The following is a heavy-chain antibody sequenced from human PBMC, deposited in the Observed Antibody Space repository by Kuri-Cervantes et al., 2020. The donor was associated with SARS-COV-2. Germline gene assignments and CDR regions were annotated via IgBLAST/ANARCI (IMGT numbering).Heavy chain of an antibody. V-gene: IGHV1-18*01. CDR1: GYTFTSYG. CDR2: ISAYNGNT. Sequence: ASVKVSCKASGYTFTSYGISWVRQAPGQGLEWMGWISAYNGNTNYAQKLQGRVTMTTDTSTSTAYMELWSLRSDDTAVYYCASISVFRYCSSTSCPHGWGHGTLVTVSS. CDR3: ASISVFRYCSSTSCPHG. J-gene: IGHJ4*01. D-gene: IGHD2-2*01.